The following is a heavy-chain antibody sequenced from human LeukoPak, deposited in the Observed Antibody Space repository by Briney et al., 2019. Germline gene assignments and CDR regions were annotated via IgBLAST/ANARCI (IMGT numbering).Heavy chain of an antibody. CDR1: GFPFSSHG. CDR2: ISPGGGPT. J-gene: IGHJ4*02. CDR3: AKDGAWLRFDD. D-gene: IGHD5-12*01. Sequence: GGTLRLSCAGSGFPFSSHGMNWVRQAPGKGLEWVSGISPGGGPTYYADSVKGRFTISRDDSKSTLYLQMKNLRAGDTAVYYCAKDGAWLRFDDWGQGILVTVSS. V-gene: IGHV3-23*01.